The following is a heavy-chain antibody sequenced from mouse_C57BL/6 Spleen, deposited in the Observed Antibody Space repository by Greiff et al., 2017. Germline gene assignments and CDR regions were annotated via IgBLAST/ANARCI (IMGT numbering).Heavy chain of an antibody. J-gene: IGHJ3*01. D-gene: IGHD2-1*01. V-gene: IGHV1-15*01. CDR1: GYTFTDYE. Sequence: QVQLQQSGAELVRPGASVTLSCKASGYTFTDYEMHWVKQTPVHGLEWIGAIDPETGGTAYNQKFKGKAILTADKSSSTAFMELRILTSEDSAVYYCTSVDGNYWFAYWGHGTLVTFSA. CDR3: TSVDGNYWFAY. CDR2: IDPETGGT.